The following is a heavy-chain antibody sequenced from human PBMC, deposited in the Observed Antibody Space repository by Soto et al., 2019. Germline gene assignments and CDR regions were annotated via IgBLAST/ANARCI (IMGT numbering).Heavy chain of an antibody. CDR3: AKGGHFDC. Sequence: GGSLRLSCAASGFTFINFPMSWGRQAPGKGLEWVSEISRSGDITYYADSVKGRFTISRDNSKNTVYLRMNSLRAEDTALYYCAKGGHFDCWGQGTVVTVSS. CDR2: ISRSGDIT. J-gene: IGHJ4*02. CDR1: GFTFINFP. V-gene: IGHV3-23*01. D-gene: IGHD5-12*01.